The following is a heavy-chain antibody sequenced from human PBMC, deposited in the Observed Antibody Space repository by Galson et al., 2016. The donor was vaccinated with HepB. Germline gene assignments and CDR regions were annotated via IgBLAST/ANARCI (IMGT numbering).Heavy chain of an antibody. V-gene: IGHV4-39*01. CDR2: VYYSGST. CDR1: GGSVNSSSYY. CDR3: ARHVAYCNCFEF. D-gene: IGHD2/OR15-2a*01. Sequence: ETLSLTCAVSGGSVNSSSYYWGWLRQPPGKGLEWIGSVYYSGSTYYNPSLESRVTISVDTSKNQFSLKLSSATAADTAVYYCARHVAYCNCFEFWGQGALVTVSS. J-gene: IGHJ4*02.